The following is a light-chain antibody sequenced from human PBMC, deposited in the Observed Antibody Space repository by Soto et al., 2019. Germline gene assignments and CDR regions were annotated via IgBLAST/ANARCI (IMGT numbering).Light chain of an antibody. V-gene: IGKV1-13*02. CDR1: QGIRND. J-gene: IGKJ1*01. CDR3: QQYDSVLGT. CDR2: DAS. Sequence: AIQMTQSPSSLSASVGDRVTITCRASQGIRNDLGWYQQEPGKAPKFLIYDASSLESGVPSRFSGSGSGTEFTLTISSLQPDDFATYYCQQYDSVLGTFGPGTKVDIK.